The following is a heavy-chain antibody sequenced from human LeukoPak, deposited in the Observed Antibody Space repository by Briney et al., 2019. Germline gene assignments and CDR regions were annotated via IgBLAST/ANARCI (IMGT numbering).Heavy chain of an antibody. D-gene: IGHD4-17*01. CDR2: IYSGGCT. CDR3: ARAPYGVDY. CDR1: GFIVSSNY. J-gene: IGHJ4*02. V-gene: IGHV3-66*01. Sequence: PGGSLRLSCAASGFIVSSNYMSWVRQAPGKGLEWVSVIYSGGCTYYADSVKGRFTISRDNSKNTLYLQMNSLRAEDTAGYYCARAPYGVDYWGQGTLVTVSS.